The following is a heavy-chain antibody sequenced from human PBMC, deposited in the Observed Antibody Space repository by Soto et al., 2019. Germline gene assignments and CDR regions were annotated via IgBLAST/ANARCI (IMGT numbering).Heavy chain of an antibody. D-gene: IGHD3-22*01. CDR1: GHTLTEFS. V-gene: IGHV1-24*01. CDR2: FDPEGGEA. J-gene: IGHJ4*02. CDR3: ATSTYYYDSSGYPLGYY. Sequence: ASVKVSCKISGHTLTEFSIHWVRQAPGKGLEWMGGFDPEGGEAIYAQKWHGRVTVTEDTVTDTAYMELSGLKSDDTAVYYCATSTYYYDSSGYPLGYYWGQGTLVTVSS.